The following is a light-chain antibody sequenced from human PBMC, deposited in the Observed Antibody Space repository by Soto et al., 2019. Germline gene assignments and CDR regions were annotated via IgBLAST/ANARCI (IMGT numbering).Light chain of an antibody. V-gene: IGKV3-15*01. Sequence: EILMTQSPATLSVPPGERVTFSCRASQSVSYYLAWYQQKPGQAPRLLIYDASTRATGVPVRFSGSGSGTEFTLTISSLQSEDFGVYYCQQNKDWPGTFGQGTKVDIK. CDR2: DAS. J-gene: IGKJ1*01. CDR1: QSVSYY. CDR3: QQNKDWPGT.